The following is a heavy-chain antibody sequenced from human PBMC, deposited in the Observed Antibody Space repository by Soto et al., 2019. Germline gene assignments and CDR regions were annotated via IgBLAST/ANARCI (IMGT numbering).Heavy chain of an antibody. Sequence: VQLVESGGDLTQPGGSLRLSCAASGFSVRGYGMSWVRQAPGKALEWVSGISGRDDTTYYTDSVRGRFTISKDTSKNTLYLQMNSLRVEDTAVYYCEGSWTWGQGTMVTVSS. CDR3: EGSWT. CDR2: ISGRDDTT. V-gene: IGHV3-23*04. J-gene: IGHJ3*01. CDR1: GFSVRGYG. D-gene: IGHD5-12*01.